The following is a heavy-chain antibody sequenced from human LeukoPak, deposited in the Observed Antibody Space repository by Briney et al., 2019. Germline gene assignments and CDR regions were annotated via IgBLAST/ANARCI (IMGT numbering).Heavy chain of an antibody. CDR2: ISYDGSNK. J-gene: IGHJ4*02. Sequence: PGGSLRLSCAASGFTFSSYAMHWVRQAPGKGLEWVAVISYDGSNKYYADSVKGRFTISRDNSKNTLYLQMNSLRAEDTAVYYCARDFRNLRLNFDYWGQGTLVTVSS. CDR1: GFTFSSYA. CDR3: ARDFRNLRLNFDY. D-gene: IGHD1-1*01. V-gene: IGHV3-30*04.